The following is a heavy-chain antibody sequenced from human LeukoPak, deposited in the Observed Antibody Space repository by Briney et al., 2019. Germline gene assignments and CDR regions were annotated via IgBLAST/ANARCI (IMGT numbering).Heavy chain of an antibody. Sequence: GESLEISCQISGYSFTNYWIGWVRQLPGKGLEWVGIIFPGDSDSHYSPSFRGQVTLSVDQSNTTAYLQWDSLKASDSAMYYCVRHQRRSYHFDYWGQGSLITVSS. D-gene: IGHD1-26*01. J-gene: IGHJ4*02. CDR1: GYSFTNYW. CDR2: IFPGDSDS. V-gene: IGHV5-51*01. CDR3: VRHQRRSYHFDY.